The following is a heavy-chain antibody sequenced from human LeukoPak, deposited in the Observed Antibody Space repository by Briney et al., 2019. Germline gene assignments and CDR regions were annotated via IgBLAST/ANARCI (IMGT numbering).Heavy chain of an antibody. Sequence: GGSLRLSCAASGFTFSSYWMSWVRQAPGKGLEWVANIKQDGSEKHYVDSVKGRFTISRDNAKNSLYLQMNSLRAEDTAVYYCARGRDYGDSGDYWGQGTLVTVPS. V-gene: IGHV3-7*03. CDR2: IKQDGSEK. CDR1: GFTFSSYW. CDR3: ARGRDYGDSGDY. J-gene: IGHJ4*02. D-gene: IGHD4-17*01.